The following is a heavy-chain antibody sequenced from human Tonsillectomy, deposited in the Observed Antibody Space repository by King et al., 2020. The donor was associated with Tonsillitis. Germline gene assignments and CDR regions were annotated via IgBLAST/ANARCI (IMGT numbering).Heavy chain of an antibody. D-gene: IGHD3-3*01. CDR2: ISYYGSNK. J-gene: IGHJ4*02. V-gene: IGHV3-30-3*01. CDR1: GFTFSSYA. CDR3: ARPDDYDFLSRYFPGVDTVPGGGVY. Sequence: GQLVQSGGGVVQPGRSLRLSCAASGFTFSSYAMHWVRPAPGKGLEGVAVISYYGSNKYYADSLKGRFTISRDNSKNTLYLQMNSLRAEDTAVYYCARPDDYDFLSRYFPGVDTVPGGGVYWGQGTLVTVSS.